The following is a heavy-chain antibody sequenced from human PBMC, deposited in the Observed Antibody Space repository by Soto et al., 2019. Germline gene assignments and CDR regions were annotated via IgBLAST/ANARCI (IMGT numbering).Heavy chain of an antibody. CDR1: GYTFTGHY. D-gene: IGHD3-10*01. CDR3: ARGLPLLWFGELSEWFDP. J-gene: IGHJ5*02. CDR2: IGPESGGT. V-gene: IGHV1-2*02. Sequence: ASVKVSCKASGYTFTGHYIHWVRQAPEQGPEWMGEIGPESGGTNYAQKFQGRVTMTRDTSISTAYMELSRLRSDDTAVYYCARGLPLLWFGELSEWFDPWGQGTLVTVSS.